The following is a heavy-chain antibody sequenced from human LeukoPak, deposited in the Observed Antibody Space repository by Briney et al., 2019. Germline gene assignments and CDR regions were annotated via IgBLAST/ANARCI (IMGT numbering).Heavy chain of an antibody. CDR2: ISGSGGST. J-gene: IGHJ4*02. V-gene: IGHV3-23*01. CDR3: ARASSGWLIDY. Sequence: GGSLRLSCAASGFTFSSYAMSWVRQGPGKGLEWVSAISGSGGSTYYADSVKGRFTISRDNSKNTLYLQMNSLRAEDTAVYYCARASSGWLIDYWGQGTLVSVSS. CDR1: GFTFSSYA. D-gene: IGHD6-19*01.